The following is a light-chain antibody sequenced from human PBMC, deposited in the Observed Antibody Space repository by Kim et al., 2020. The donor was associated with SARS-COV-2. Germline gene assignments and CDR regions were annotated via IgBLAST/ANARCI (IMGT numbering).Light chain of an antibody. CDR1: QSIRNY. CDR3: QQSHSPPYT. CDR2: AAS. Sequence: SASVGDRVTITCRASQSIRNYLDWYHHKPGKPPKVLIYAASTLQSGVPSRFSGSGSGTDFTLTISSLQPEDFATYYCQQSHSPPYTFGQGTKLEI. V-gene: IGKV1-39*01. J-gene: IGKJ2*01.